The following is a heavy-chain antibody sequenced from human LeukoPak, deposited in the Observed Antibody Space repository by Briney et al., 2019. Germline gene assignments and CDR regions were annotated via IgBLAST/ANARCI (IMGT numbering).Heavy chain of an antibody. V-gene: IGHV1-2*02. CDR2: INPNSGGT. Sequence: ASVKVSCKASGYTFTGYYMHWVRQAPGQGLEWMGWINPNSGGTNYAQKFQGRVTMTRDTSISTGYMELSRLRSDDTAVYYCARGRGPKGAFDIWGQGTIVTASS. CDR1: GYTFTGYY. CDR3: ARGRGPKGAFDI. D-gene: IGHD5-12*01. J-gene: IGHJ3*02.